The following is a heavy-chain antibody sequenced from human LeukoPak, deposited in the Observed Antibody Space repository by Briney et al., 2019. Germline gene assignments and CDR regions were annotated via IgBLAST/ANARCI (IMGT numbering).Heavy chain of an antibody. D-gene: IGHD4-17*01. CDR2: ISWNSGSI. CDR1: GFTFDDYA. J-gene: IGHJ5*02. V-gene: IGHV3-9*01. Sequence: GGSLRLSCAASGFTFDDYAMHWVRQAPGKGLEWVSGISWNSGSIGYADSVKGRFTISRDNAKNSLYLQMNSLRAEDTAVYYCASFHYGRADPWGQGTLVTVSS. CDR3: ASFHYGRADP.